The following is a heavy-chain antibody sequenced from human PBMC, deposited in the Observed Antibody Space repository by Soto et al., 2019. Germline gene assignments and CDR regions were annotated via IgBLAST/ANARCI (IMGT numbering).Heavy chain of an antibody. V-gene: IGHV1-3*01. D-gene: IGHD3-10*01. J-gene: IGHJ6*02. CDR1: GYTFTSYA. Sequence: ASVKVSCKASGYTFTSYAMHWVRQVPGQRLEWMGWINAGNGNTKYSQKFQGRVTITRDTSASTAYMELSSLRSEDTAVYYCASSMVRGVIRGMDVWGQGTTVTVS. CDR3: ASSMVRGVIRGMDV. CDR2: INAGNGNT.